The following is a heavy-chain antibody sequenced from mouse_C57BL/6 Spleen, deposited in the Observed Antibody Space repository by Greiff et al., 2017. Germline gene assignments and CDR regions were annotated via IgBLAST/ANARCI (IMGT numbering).Heavy chain of an antibody. J-gene: IGHJ3*01. CDR2: IDPSDSST. CDR3: ARRERDLPY. Sequence: QVQLHQPGAELVKPGASVKLSCKASGYTFTSYWMQWVKQRPGQGLEWIGEIDPSDSSTNYNQKFKGKVTLTVDTSSSTAYMQLSSLTSEDSAVYYGARRERDLPYWGQGTLVTVAA. V-gene: IGHV1-50*01. CDR1: GYTFTSYW.